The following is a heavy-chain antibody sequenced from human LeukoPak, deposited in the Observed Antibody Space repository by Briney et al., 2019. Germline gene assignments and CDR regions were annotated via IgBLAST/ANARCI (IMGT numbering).Heavy chain of an antibody. D-gene: IGHD3-3*01. CDR2: IYSGGST. V-gene: IGHV3-53*01. J-gene: IGHJ5*02. CDR1: GFTVSSNY. Sequence: PGGSLRLSCAASGFTVSSNYMSWVRQAPGKGLEWVSVIYSGGSTYYADSVKGRFTISRDNCKNTLYLQMKSLRAEDTAVYYCAREFGTYYDFWSGYHKGWFDPWGQGTLVTVSS. CDR3: AREFGTYYDFWSGYHKGWFDP.